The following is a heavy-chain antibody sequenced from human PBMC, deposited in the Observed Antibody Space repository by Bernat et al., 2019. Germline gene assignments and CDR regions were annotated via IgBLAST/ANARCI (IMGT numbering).Heavy chain of an antibody. D-gene: IGHD5-18*01. CDR1: GFTFSNYG. CDR2: IRYDGSNK. Sequence: QVHLVESGGGVVQPGGSLRLSCATSGFTFSNYGLHWVRQAPGKGLDGVAFIRYDGSNKNHADSVTGRFTISRDNSKNTLFLQMNSLRVEDTAVYFCAKDRGRGYTYGVGGDDYWGQGTLVTVSS. V-gene: IGHV3-30*02. CDR3: AKDRGRGYTYGVGGDDY. J-gene: IGHJ4*02.